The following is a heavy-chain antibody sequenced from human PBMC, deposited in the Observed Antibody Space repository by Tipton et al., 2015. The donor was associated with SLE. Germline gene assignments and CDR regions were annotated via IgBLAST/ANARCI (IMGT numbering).Heavy chain of an antibody. CDR1: GGSFSGYY. V-gene: IGHV4-34*01. CDR3: AGYSSSPVLDY. Sequence: TLSLTCAVYGGSFSGYYWSWIRQPPGKGLEWIGEINHSGSTNYNPSLKSRVTIPVDTSKNQFSLKLSSVTAADTAVYYCAGYSSSPVLDYWGQGTLVTVSS. D-gene: IGHD6-6*01. J-gene: IGHJ4*02. CDR2: INHSGST.